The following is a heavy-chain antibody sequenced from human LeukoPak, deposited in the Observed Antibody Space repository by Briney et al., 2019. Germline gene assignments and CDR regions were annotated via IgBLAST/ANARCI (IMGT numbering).Heavy chain of an antibody. Sequence: SQTLSLTCAIFGDSISSNSATWNWIRQSPSRGLEWLVRTYYRSNWYNEYAVSVKIRITINPDTSKNQFSLQLNSVTPEDTAVYYCVRDGESANWYFDLWGRGTLVTVSS. D-gene: IGHD3-10*01. J-gene: IGHJ2*01. CDR1: GDSISSNSAT. CDR3: VRDGESANWYFDL. V-gene: IGHV6-1*01. CDR2: TYYRSNWYN.